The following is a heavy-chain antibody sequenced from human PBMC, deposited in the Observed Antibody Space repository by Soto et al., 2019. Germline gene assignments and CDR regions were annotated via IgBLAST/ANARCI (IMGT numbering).Heavy chain of an antibody. J-gene: IGHJ4*02. CDR2: FYYSGST. CDR1: GGSISSCY. V-gene: IGHV4-59*01. Sequence: QVQLQESGPGLVKLSETLYLTCTVSGGSISSCYRSWIRQPPGKGLEWVGYFYYSGSTNYNPSLKSRVTISVDTSKNQFSLKLSSVTAADTAVYYCARGGWKLFDYWGQGTLVTVSS. D-gene: IGHD6-19*01. CDR3: ARGGWKLFDY.